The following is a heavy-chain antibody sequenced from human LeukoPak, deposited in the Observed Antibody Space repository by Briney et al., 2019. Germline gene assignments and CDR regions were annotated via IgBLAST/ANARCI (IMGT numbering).Heavy chain of an antibody. J-gene: IGHJ4*02. CDR1: GGSFSGYY. D-gene: IGHD3-22*01. CDR2: INHSGST. Sequence: SETLSLTCAVYGGSFSGYYWSWLRQPPGKGLEWIGEINHSGSTNYNPSLKSRVTISVDTSKNQFSLKLSSVTAADTAVYYCARGLTYYYDSSGQNFDYWGQGTLVTVSS. V-gene: IGHV4-34*01. CDR3: ARGLTYYYDSSGQNFDY.